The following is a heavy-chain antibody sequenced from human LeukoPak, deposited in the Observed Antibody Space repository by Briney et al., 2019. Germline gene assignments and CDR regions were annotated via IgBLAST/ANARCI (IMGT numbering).Heavy chain of an antibody. Sequence: PGGSLRLSCAASGFTFSNYWMHWVRQAPGKGLVWVSRINRDGRSTNYADSVKGRFTISRDNAKNTVFLQMNSLRAEDTAVYYCARSPYSTTATPLDYWGQGTLVTVSS. J-gene: IGHJ4*02. D-gene: IGHD4-17*01. CDR1: GFTFSNYW. CDR2: INRDGRST. V-gene: IGHV3-74*01. CDR3: ARSPYSTTATPLDY.